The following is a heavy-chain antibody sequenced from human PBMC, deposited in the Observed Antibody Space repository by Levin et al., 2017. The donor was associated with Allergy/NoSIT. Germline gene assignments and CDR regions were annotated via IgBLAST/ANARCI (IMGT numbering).Heavy chain of an antibody. D-gene: IGHD1-1*01. V-gene: IGHV6-1*01. CDR3: AREVVEVDNWNDSYFYYYYIDV. J-gene: IGHJ6*03. Sequence: LSLTCAISGDAVSSDSSAWNRIRQSPSSGLEWLGRTYYRSRWSNEYAVSLRNRITIALDTSKNQFSLRLSSVTPEDTAVYYGAREVVEVDNWNDSYFYYYYIDVWGQGTPVTVSS. CDR1: GDAVSSDSSA. CDR2: TYYRSRWSN.